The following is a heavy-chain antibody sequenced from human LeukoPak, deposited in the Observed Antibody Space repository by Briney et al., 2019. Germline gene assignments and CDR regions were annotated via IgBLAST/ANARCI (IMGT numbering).Heavy chain of an antibody. D-gene: IGHD3-22*01. CDR1: GSTVSSSY. V-gene: IGHV3-53*01. CDR2: IYSGGST. CDR3: ARAFPDYYDSSGYAFDI. J-gene: IGHJ3*02. Sequence: GGSLRLSCAASGSTVSSSYMSWVRQAPGKGLEWVSVIYSGGSTYYADSVKGRFTISRDNSKNTLYLQMNSLRAEDTAVYYCARAFPDYYDSSGYAFDIWGQGTMVIVSS.